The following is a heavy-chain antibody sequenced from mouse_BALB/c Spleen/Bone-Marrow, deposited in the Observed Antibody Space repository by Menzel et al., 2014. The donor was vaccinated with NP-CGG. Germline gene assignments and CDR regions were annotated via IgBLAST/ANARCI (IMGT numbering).Heavy chain of an antibody. CDR2: INPYNDGT. V-gene: IGHV1-14*01. J-gene: IGHJ4*01. CDR1: GYTFTSYI. Sequence: VQLQQSGPELVKPGASVKMSCKASGYTFTSYIMHWVKQKPGQGLEWIGYINPYNDGTKYDEKFKGKATLTSDKSSSTAYMELSSLTSEDPAVYYCAGRWLPYAMDYWGQGTSVTVSS. CDR3: AGRWLPYAMDY. D-gene: IGHD2-3*01.